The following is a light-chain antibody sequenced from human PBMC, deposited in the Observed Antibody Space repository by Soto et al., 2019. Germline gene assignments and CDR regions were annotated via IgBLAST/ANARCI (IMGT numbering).Light chain of an antibody. CDR1: QSVNSN. CDR3: QQYDDWPWT. J-gene: IGKJ1*01. V-gene: IGKV3-15*01. CDR2: GAS. Sequence: EIVLTQSPATLSVSPGDRATLSCRASQSVNSNLAWYHLKPGQAPRLLIYGASIRAAGIPARFTGSASGTEFTLSIGSLQSEDFAVYYCQQYDDWPWTFGHGTKVEIK.